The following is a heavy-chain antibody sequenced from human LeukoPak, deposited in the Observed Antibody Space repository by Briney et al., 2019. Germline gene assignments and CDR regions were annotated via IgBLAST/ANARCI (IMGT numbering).Heavy chain of an antibody. J-gene: IGHJ4*02. CDR1: GGSISSGSFF. V-gene: IGHV4-39*01. CDR2: IHSIGST. Sequence: SETLSLTCTLSGGSISSGSFFWDWIRQPPGKGLEWLGRIHSIGSTYYNPSLKSRLTMSVDTSKNQFSLKLSPVTAADTAVYYRATTSYISGWHWNFDYWGQGTLVTVSS. CDR3: ATTSYISGWHWNFDY. D-gene: IGHD6-19*01.